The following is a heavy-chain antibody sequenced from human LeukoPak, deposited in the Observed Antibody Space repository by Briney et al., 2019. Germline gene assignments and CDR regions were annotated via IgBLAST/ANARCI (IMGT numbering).Heavy chain of an antibody. CDR3: ARGVDFDY. CDR2: IYSGGST. J-gene: IGHJ4*02. Sequence: GGSLRVSCAASGFTVSSNYMSWVRQAPGKGLEWVSVIYSGGSTYYADSVKGRFTISRDNSKNTLYLQMNSLRAEDTAVYYCARGVDFDYWGQGTLVTVSS. V-gene: IGHV3-53*01. CDR1: GFTVSSNY.